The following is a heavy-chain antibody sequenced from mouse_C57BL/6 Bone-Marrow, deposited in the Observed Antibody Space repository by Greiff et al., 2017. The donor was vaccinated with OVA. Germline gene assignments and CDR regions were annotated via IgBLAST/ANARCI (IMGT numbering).Heavy chain of an antibody. D-gene: IGHD1-1*01. V-gene: IGHV5-4*01. CDR2: ISDGGSYT. CDR3: AREDYGSSYWDFEV. Sequence: EVKLVESGGGLVKPGGSLKLSCAASGFTFSSYAMSWVRQTPEKRLEWVATISDGGSYTYYPDNVKGRFTISRDNAKNNLYLQMSHLKSEDTAMYDCAREDYGSSYWDFEVWGTGTTVTVSS. CDR1: GFTFSSYA. J-gene: IGHJ1*03.